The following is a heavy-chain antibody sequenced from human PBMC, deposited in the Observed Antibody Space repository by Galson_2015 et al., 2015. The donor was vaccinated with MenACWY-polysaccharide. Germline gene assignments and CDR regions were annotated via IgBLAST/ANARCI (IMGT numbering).Heavy chain of an antibody. D-gene: IGHD3-10*01. CDR1: GLTFSSYG. CDR2: LSPTTGNT. V-gene: IGHV3-23*01. Sequence: SLRLSCAGSGLTFSSYGMGWVRQAPGKGLEWVSGLSPTTGNTYYADSVRGRFTISRDNSKNTLYLQMDSLRAEDTALYYCAKGAAHYGAGNYYDYWGQGTHFTVSS. CDR3: AKGAAHYGAGNYYDY. J-gene: IGHJ4*02.